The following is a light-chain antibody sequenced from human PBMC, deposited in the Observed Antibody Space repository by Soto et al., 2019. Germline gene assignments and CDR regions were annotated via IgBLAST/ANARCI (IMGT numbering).Light chain of an antibody. V-gene: IGKV3-15*01. CDR2: GAS. CDR3: QQYNNWLT. Sequence: EIVMTQSPATLSVSPGERATLSCRASQSVSSNLAWYQQKPGQAPRLLIYGASTRATGIPARFSGSGSGTEFTLTISSLQSEDFAVYYCQQYNNWLTFGQGTK. CDR1: QSVSSN. J-gene: IGKJ1*01.